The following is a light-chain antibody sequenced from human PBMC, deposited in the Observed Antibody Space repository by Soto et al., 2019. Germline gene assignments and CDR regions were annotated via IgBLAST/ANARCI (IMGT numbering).Light chain of an antibody. Sequence: EIVLTQSPDTLSVSPGERATLSCRASQSVGSNLAWYQQKPGQAPRLLIFAASTRATGIPARFSGSGSGTEFTLTISSLQSEDFVVYYCQHYQSGHPITFGQGTRLEIK. CDR1: QSVGSN. CDR2: AAS. CDR3: QHYQSGHPIT. V-gene: IGKV3D-15*01. J-gene: IGKJ5*01.